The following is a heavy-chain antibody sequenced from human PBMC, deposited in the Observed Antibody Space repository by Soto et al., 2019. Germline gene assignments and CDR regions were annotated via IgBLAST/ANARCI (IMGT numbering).Heavy chain of an antibody. CDR2: IYYSGST. J-gene: IGHJ4*02. CDR3: ARGVIEYDSSGYYPYYFDY. Sequence: SETLSLTCTVSGGSISSGGYYWSWIRQHPGKGLEWIGYIYYSGSTYYNPSLKSRVTMSVDTSKNQFSLKLSSVTAADTAVYYCARGVIEYDSSGYYPYYFDYWGQGTLVTVSS. CDR1: GGSISSGGYY. D-gene: IGHD3-22*01. V-gene: IGHV4-31*03.